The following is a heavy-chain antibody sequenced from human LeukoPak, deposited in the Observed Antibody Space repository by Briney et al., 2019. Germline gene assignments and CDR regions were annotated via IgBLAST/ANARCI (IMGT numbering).Heavy chain of an antibody. CDR3: AKDLGLRYFDE. CDR1: GIKLSNYG. Sequence: GGSLRLSCVVSGIKLSNYGMSWVRQAPGKGLEWVSAISGSGGSTYYADSVKGRFTISRDNSKNTLYLQMNSLRAEDTAVYYCAKDLGLRYFDEWGQGTLVTVSS. D-gene: IGHD3-9*01. V-gene: IGHV3-23*01. CDR2: ISGSGGST. J-gene: IGHJ4*02.